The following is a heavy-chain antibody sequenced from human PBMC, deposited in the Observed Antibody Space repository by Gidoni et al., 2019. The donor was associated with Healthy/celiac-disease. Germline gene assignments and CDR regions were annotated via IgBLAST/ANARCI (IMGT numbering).Heavy chain of an antibody. CDR2: ISYDGSNK. CDR1: GFTFSRYG. Sequence: QVQLVESGGGVVQPGRSLRLSCAASGFTFSRYGMHWVRQAPGKGLEWVAVISYDGSNKYYADSVKGRFTISRDNSKNTLYLQMNSLRAEDTAVYYCAKEGFYSSSSRHYYYGMDVWGQGTTVTVSS. J-gene: IGHJ6*02. V-gene: IGHV3-30*18. D-gene: IGHD6-6*01. CDR3: AKEGFYSSSSRHYYYGMDV.